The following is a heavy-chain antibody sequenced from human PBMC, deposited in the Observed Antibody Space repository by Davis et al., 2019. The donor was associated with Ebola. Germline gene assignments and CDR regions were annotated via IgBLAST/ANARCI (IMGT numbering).Heavy chain of an antibody. V-gene: IGHV1-18*01. D-gene: IGHD6-19*01. CDR2: INPYHGNT. CDR1: GYTLTNYA. Sequence: SVKVSCKASGYTLTNYALGWVRQAPGQGLEWLGWINPYHGNTHYAQRVQDRVTMTTDTSTNTAYVEMRSLRSDDTAGYYCVRGIVEAGYFDYWGQGTLVTVSS. CDR3: VRGIVEAGYFDY. J-gene: IGHJ4*02.